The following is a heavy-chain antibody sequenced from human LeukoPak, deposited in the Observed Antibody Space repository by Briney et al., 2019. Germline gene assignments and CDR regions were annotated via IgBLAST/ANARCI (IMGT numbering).Heavy chain of an antibody. V-gene: IGHV4-59*01. J-gene: IGHJ6*03. CDR2: IYSSGST. D-gene: IGHD3-10*01. Sequence: SETLSLTCNVSGGSIRGYYWSWIRQSPEKGLEWIGYIYSSGSTNYNPSLKSRVTMSVDTSKNQLSLKVSSVIAADTAVYYCARVFDSGSQAYFYYMDVWGNGTTVIISS. CDR1: GGSIRGYY. CDR3: ARVFDSGSQAYFYYMDV.